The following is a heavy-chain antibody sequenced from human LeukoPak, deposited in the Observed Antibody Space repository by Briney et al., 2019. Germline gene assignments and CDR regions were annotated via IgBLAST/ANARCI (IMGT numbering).Heavy chain of an antibody. CDR1: GGSISSYY. V-gene: IGHV4-4*07. D-gene: IGHD4-23*01. Sequence: PSETLSLTCTVSGGSISSYYWSWIRQPAGKGLEWIGRVYTSGSPNYNPSVESRVTMSVDTSKNQFSLNLSSVTAADTAVYYCARGGYGASSGFDYWGQGTLVSVSS. CDR2: VYTSGSP. J-gene: IGHJ4*02. CDR3: ARGGYGASSGFDY.